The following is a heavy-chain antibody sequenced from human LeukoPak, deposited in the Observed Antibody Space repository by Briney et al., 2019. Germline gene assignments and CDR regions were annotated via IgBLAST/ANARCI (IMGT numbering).Heavy chain of an antibody. CDR2: IYYSGST. CDR1: GGSISSYY. D-gene: IGHD3-22*01. J-gene: IGHJ3*02. CDR3: AREREWDYYDSSGPNAFDI. Sequence: SETLSLTCTVSGGSISSYYWSWIRQPPGKGLEWIGYIYYSGSTNYNPSLKSRVTISVDTSKNQFSLKLSSVTAADTAVYYCAREREWDYYDSSGPNAFDIWGQGTMVTVSS. V-gene: IGHV4-59*12.